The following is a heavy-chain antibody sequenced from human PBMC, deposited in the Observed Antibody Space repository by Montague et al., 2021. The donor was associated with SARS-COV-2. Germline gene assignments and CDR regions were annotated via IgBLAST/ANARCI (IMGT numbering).Heavy chain of an antibody. Sequence: SETLSLTCTVSGVSISSYYWTWIRQPPGKGPEWIGFIYYSGSTNYNPSLKSPVTISVDTSKNQFSLKLSSVTAADTAVYYCAKQALTRYCTSTTCFGAAFDIWGQGTMVTVSS. V-gene: IGHV4-59*08. CDR2: IYYSGST. CDR1: GVSISSYY. CDR3: AKQALTRYCTSTTCFGAAFDI. J-gene: IGHJ3*02. D-gene: IGHD2-2*01.